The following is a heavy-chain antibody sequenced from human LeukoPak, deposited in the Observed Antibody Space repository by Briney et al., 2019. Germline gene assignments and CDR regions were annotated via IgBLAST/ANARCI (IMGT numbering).Heavy chain of an antibody. J-gene: IGHJ4*02. V-gene: IGHV3-30*02. CDR2: IKYDGTNK. D-gene: IGHD3-16*01. Sequence: GGSLRLSCAASGFTFSNYGMHWARQAPGKGLEWLAFIKYDGTNKYYADSVKGRFTISRDNSKNSLYLQMNSLKTEDTAVYYCTTGWASWGQGTLVTVSS. CDR1: GFTFSNYG. CDR3: TTGWAS.